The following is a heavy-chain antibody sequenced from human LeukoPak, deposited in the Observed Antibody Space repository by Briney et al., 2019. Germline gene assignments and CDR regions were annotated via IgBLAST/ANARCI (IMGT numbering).Heavy chain of an antibody. J-gene: IGHJ3*02. CDR1: GGTFSSYA. CDR3: ARGASRSTYYDFWSDDAFDI. D-gene: IGHD3-3*01. Sequence: ASVKVSCKASGGTFSSYAISWVRQAPGQGLEWMGGIIPIFGTANYAQKFQGRVKITADESTSTAYMELSSLRSEDTAVYYCARGASRSTYYDFWSDDAFDIWGQGTMVTVSS. CDR2: IIPIFGTA. V-gene: IGHV1-69*13.